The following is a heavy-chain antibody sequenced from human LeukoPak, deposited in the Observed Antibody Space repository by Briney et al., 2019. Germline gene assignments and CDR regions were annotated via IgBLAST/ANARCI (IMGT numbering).Heavy chain of an antibody. V-gene: IGHV4-59*08. CDR1: GGSITSYY. CDR3: ARLMNIAAADF. Sequence: SETLSLICTVSGGSITSYYWSWIRQPPGKGLEWIGYIYYSGSSNYNPSLKSRVTISVDMSKNQFSLKLTSVTAADAAVYYCARLMNIAAADFWGQGTLVTVSS. CDR2: IYYSGSS. J-gene: IGHJ4*02. D-gene: IGHD6-13*01.